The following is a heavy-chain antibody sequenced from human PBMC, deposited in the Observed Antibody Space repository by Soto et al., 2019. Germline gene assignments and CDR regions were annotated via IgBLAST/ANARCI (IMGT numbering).Heavy chain of an antibody. D-gene: IGHD7-27*01. Sequence: XETLSLTCAVSGDSISSGYYWGWIRQPPGRGPEWIASIYDSGSTYYNLSLKSRVTISLDTSKSQFSLKLSSVAAADTAMYYCAMRASGEPPYYFDYWGQGTLVTVSS. CDR2: IYDSGST. CDR1: GDSISSGYY. CDR3: AMRASGEPPYYFDY. J-gene: IGHJ4*02. V-gene: IGHV4-38-2*01.